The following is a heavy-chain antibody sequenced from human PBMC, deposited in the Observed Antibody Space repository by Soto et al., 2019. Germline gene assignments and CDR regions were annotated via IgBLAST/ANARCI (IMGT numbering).Heavy chain of an antibody. CDR1: GYSFSTYD. CDR3: ARVPTIRITGTTTNRFDP. CDR2: MNPSAGTT. D-gene: IGHD1-20*01. J-gene: IGHJ5*02. Sequence: QVHLVQSGAEVKKPGASVKVSCKASGYSFSTYDINWVRQAPGQGLEWMGWMNPSAGTTGSAQKFQGRVTTTWDTSISTAYMERSSLTSEDTAVYYCARVPTIRITGTTTNRFDPWGQGTLVTVSS. V-gene: IGHV1-8*02.